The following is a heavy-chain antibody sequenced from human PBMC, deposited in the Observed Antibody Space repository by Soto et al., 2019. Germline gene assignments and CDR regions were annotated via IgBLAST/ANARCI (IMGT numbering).Heavy chain of an antibody. CDR1: GLTVSSNY. D-gene: IGHD3-3*01. Sequence: EVKLVETGGGLIQPGGSLRLSCAASGLTVSSNYMSWVRQAPGKGLEWVSVIYSGGSTYYADSVKGRFTISRDNSKNTLYLQMNSLRAEDTAVYYCARVITIFGFDPWGQGTLVTVSS. V-gene: IGHV3-53*02. CDR3: ARVITIFGFDP. J-gene: IGHJ5*02. CDR2: IYSGGST.